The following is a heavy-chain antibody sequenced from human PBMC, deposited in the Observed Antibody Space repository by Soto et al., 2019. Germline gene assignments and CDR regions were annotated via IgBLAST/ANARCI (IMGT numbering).Heavy chain of an antibody. V-gene: IGHV4-31*03. CDR1: GGSISSGGYY. J-gene: IGHJ6*03. Sequence: PSETLSLTCTVSGGSISSGGYYWSWIRQHPGKGLEWIGYIYYSGSTYYNPSLKSRVTISVDTSKNQFSLKLSSVTAADTAVYYCARIAVGFYYYMDVWGKGATVTVSS. D-gene: IGHD2-21*01. CDR3: ARIAVGFYYYMDV. CDR2: IYYSGST.